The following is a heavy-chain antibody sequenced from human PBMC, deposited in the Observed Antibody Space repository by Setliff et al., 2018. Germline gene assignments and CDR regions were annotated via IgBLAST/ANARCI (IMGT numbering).Heavy chain of an antibody. CDR2: ITTSGSAT. J-gene: IGHJ3*02. V-gene: IGHV3-48*03. CDR1: GFSFSNTK. D-gene: IGHD6-19*01. CDR3: EGRAVADRGFDI. Sequence: PGGSLRLSCLASGFSFSNTKMNWVRQAPGKGLEWVSSITTSGSATYYAESVRGRFTISRDNAKNSLYLQMNSLRAEDTAVYYCEGRAVADRGFDIWGQGTTVTVSS.